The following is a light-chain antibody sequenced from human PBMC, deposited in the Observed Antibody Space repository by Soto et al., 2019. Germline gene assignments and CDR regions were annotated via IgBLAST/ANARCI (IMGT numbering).Light chain of an antibody. CDR2: AAS. J-gene: IGKJ3*01. Sequence: DIQMTQSPTSLSASVGDRVTITCRASQDIRNFVAWYQQKPGKAPNLLIYAASTLQGGVPSRFSGSGSGTDFTLTINILQPEDVATYSCQKYSSVPVFGPGTKVEIK. CDR3: QKYSSVPV. V-gene: IGKV1-27*01. CDR1: QDIRNF.